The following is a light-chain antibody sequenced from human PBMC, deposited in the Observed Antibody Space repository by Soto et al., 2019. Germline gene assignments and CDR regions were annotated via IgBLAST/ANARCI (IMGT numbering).Light chain of an antibody. CDR1: QSVSNN. CDR3: HQYNHWLTWT. CDR2: GAS. Sequence: IVLTQSPGTLSLSPWERATLSCRASQSVSNNYLAWYQQKPGQAPRLLIYGASNRATGIPDRFSGSGSGTEFTLTISSLQSEDFAVYYCHQYNHWLTWTFGQGTKVDIK. V-gene: IGKV3D-15*01. J-gene: IGKJ1*01.